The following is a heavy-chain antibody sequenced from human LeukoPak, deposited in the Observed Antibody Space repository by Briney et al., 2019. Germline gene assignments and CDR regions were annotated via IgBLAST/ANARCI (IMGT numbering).Heavy chain of an antibody. Sequence: SETLSLTCTVSGGSISSYYWSWIRQPAGKGLEWIGRIYTSGSTNYNPSLKSRVTISVDKSKNQFSLKLSSVTAADTAVYYCARVITGTTGTNWFDPWGQGTLVTVSS. CDR1: GGSISSYY. V-gene: IGHV4-4*07. CDR3: ARVITGTTGTNWFDP. D-gene: IGHD1-7*01. CDR2: IYTSGST. J-gene: IGHJ5*02.